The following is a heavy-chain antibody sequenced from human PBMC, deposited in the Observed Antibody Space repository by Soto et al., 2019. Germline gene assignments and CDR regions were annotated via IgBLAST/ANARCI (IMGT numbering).Heavy chain of an antibody. Sequence: EVQLLESGGGLVQPGGSLRLSCAASGFTFSSYAMSWVRQAPGKGLEWVSAISGSGGSTYYADSVKGRFTISRDNSKNTLYLQLNGLRAEDTAVYYCAKDIEGWPMGGFDYWGQGTLVTVSS. D-gene: IGHD3-10*01. CDR1: GFTFSSYA. CDR3: AKDIEGWPMGGFDY. V-gene: IGHV3-23*01. J-gene: IGHJ4*02. CDR2: ISGSGGST.